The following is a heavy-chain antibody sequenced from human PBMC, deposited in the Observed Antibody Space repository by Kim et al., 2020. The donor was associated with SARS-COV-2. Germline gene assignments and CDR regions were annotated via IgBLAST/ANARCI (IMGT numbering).Heavy chain of an antibody. CDR1: GFNFNNYA. CDR2: ISYEGSGK. CDR3: EKSSAFFWFGEGIYAF. D-gene: IGHD3-10*01. V-gene: IGHV3-30*18. Sequence: GGSLRLSCGTSGFNFNNYAMHWVRQAPGKGLEWLAVISYEGSGKKYADSLKGRFTVSRDSSHNTLYLQLRSLRLEDTVLYYCEKSSAFFWFGEGIYAF. J-gene: IGHJ3*01.